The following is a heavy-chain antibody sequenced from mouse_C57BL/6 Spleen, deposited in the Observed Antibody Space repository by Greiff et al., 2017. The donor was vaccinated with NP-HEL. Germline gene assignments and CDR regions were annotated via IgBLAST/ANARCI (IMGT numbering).Heavy chain of an antibody. CDR1: GFSFNTYA. Sequence: EVKLMESGGGLVQPKGSLKLSCAASGFSFNTYAMNWVRQAPGKGLEWVARIRSKSNNYATYYADSVKDRFTISRDDSESMLYLQMNNLKTEDTAMYYCVRQGDYDIQAWFAYWGQGTLVTVSA. CDR3: VRQGDYDIQAWFAY. J-gene: IGHJ3*01. CDR2: IRSKSNNYAT. D-gene: IGHD2-4*01. V-gene: IGHV10-1*01.